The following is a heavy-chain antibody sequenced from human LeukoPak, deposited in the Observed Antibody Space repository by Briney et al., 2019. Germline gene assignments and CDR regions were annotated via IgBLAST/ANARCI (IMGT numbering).Heavy chain of an antibody. D-gene: IGHD1-26*01. J-gene: IGHJ4*02. Sequence: SGPTLVNPTQTLTLTCTFSGFSLTSTNVGVGWIRQPPGKALEWLTLIYWNDEKHYSPSLRTRLTITKDTSNNQVVLTLTNMDSGVRATYYGSRRGLDGSYLDNWGQGTLVTVSS. CDR3: SRRGLDGSYLDN. CDR2: IYWNDEK. V-gene: IGHV2-5*01. CDR1: GFSLTSTNVG.